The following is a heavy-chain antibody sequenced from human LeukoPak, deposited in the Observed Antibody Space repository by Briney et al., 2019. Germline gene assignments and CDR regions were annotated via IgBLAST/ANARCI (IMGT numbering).Heavy chain of an antibody. CDR3: AGQYYDILTGYPDYYYYYGMDV. CDR1: GGSISSYY. V-gene: IGHV4-59*01. Sequence: SETLSLTCTVSGGSISSYYWSWIRQPPGKGLEWIGYIYYSGSTNYNPSLKSRVTISVDTSKNQFSLKLSSVTAADTAVYYCAGQYYDILTGYPDYYYYYGMDVWGQGTTVTVSS. J-gene: IGHJ6*02. D-gene: IGHD3-9*01. CDR2: IYYSGST.